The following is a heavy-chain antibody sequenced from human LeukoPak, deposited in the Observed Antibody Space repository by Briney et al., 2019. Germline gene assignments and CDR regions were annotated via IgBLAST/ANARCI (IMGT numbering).Heavy chain of an antibody. Sequence: GGSLRLSCAASGFTFSSYGTSWVRQAPGKGLEWVSAISGSGGSTYYADSVKGRFTISRDNSKNTLYLQMNSLRAEDTAVYYCAKGRITMIVDPDAFDIWGQGTMVTVSS. CDR2: ISGSGGST. CDR3: AKGRITMIVDPDAFDI. D-gene: IGHD3-22*01. J-gene: IGHJ3*02. V-gene: IGHV3-23*01. CDR1: GFTFSSYG.